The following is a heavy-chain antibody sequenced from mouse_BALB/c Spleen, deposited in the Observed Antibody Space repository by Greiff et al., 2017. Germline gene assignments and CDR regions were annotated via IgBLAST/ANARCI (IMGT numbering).Heavy chain of an antibody. D-gene: IGHD2-14*01. V-gene: IGHV2-2*02. CDR2: IWSGGST. J-gene: IGHJ4*01. CDR1: GFSLTSYG. CDR3: ARKGYYRYGDAMGY. Sequence: VQLQQSGPGLVQPSQSLSITCTVSGFSLTSYGVHWVRQSPGKGLEWLGVIWSGGSTDYNAAFISRLSISKDNSKSQVFFKMNSLQANDTAIYYCARKGYYRYGDAMGYWGQGTSVTVSS.